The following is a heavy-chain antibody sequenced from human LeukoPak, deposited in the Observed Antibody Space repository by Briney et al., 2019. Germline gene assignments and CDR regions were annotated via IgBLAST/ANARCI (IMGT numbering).Heavy chain of an antibody. Sequence: SETLSLTFTVSGGSISSGSYYGRWIRQPAGKGLEWLGRIYTSGSTNYNPSLKSRVTISVDTSKNQFSLKLSSVTAADTAVYYCARLYCSGGSCYSDYWGQGTLVTVSS. D-gene: IGHD2-15*01. CDR2: IYTSGST. J-gene: IGHJ4*02. CDR3: ARLYCSGGSCYSDY. CDR1: GGSISSGSYY. V-gene: IGHV4-61*02.